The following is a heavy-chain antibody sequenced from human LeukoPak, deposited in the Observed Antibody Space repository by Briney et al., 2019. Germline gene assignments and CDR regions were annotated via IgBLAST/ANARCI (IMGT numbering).Heavy chain of an antibody. CDR3: TREASKGYYDTSGYYYDY. J-gene: IGHJ4*02. V-gene: IGHV3-21*01. CDR1: GFTFSSYS. D-gene: IGHD3-22*01. CDR2: LSDGVSFI. Sequence: GGSLRLSCAASGFTFSSYSMDWVRQAPGKGLEWVSSLSDGVSFIYYSDSVKGRFSISRDNSKNTLYLQMNSLRADDTAVYYCTREASKGYYDTSGYYYDYWGQGTLVTVSS.